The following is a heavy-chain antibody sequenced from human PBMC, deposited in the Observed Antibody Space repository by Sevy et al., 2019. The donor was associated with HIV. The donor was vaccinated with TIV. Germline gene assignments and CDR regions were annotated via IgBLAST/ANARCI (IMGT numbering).Heavy chain of an antibody. J-gene: IGHJ4*02. CDR1: GYTFSNNA. Sequence: ASVKVSGKASGYTFSNNAIHWVRQAPGQRLEWMGCVHAGNGHTKFSEKCQDRVTISRDTSATTVYMDLTSLTSEDTAIYYCARGKGGIFGVVTGQFDYWGQGTLVTVSS. D-gene: IGHD3-3*01. CDR3: ARGKGGIFGVVTGQFDY. V-gene: IGHV1-3*01. CDR2: VHAGNGHT.